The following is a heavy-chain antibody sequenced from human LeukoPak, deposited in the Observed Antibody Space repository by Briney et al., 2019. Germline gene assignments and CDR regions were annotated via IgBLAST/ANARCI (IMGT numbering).Heavy chain of an antibody. J-gene: IGHJ4*02. V-gene: IGHV4-61*02. CDR1: GGSISSGSYY. D-gene: IGHD1-26*01. Sequence: PSQTLSLTCTVSGGSISSGSYYWSWIRQPAGKGLEWIGRIYTSGSTDYNPSLKSRVTISVDTSKKQFSLKLSSVTAADTAVYYCARTYSGSYIFCFDYWGQGTLVTVSS. CDR2: IYTSGST. CDR3: ARTYSGSYIFCFDY.